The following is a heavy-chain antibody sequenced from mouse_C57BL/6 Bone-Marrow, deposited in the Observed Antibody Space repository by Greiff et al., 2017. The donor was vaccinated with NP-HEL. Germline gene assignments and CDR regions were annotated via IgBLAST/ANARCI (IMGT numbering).Heavy chain of an antibody. V-gene: IGHV1-64*01. J-gene: IGHJ3*01. Sequence: VKLQQPGAELVKPGASVKLSCKASGYTFTSYWMHWVKQRPGQGLEWIGMIHPNSGSTNYNEKFKSKATLTVDKSSSTAYMQLSSLTSEDSAVYYCAREDYGSSSRFAYWGQGTLVTVSA. D-gene: IGHD1-1*01. CDR1: GYTFTSYW. CDR2: IHPNSGST. CDR3: AREDYGSSSRFAY.